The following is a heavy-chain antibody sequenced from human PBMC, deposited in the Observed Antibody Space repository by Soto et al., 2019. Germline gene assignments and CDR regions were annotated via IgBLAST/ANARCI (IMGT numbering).Heavy chain of an antibody. D-gene: IGHD2-2*01. CDR3: ARHLGYCNSTSCRSDWFDP. Sequence: QLQLQESGPGLVKPSETLSLTCTVSGGSIKSSSYAWGWIRQPPGKGLEWIGNVYYSGSTYYYPSLKSRVTISVDTSTNQFSLSLSSVTAADTAVYYCARHLGYCNSTSCRSDWFDPWGQGTLVTVSS. CDR1: GGSIKSSSYA. V-gene: IGHV4-39*01. J-gene: IGHJ5*02. CDR2: VYYSGST.